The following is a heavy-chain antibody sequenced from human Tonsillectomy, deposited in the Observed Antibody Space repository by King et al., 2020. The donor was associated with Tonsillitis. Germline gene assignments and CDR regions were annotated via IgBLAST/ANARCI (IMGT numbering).Heavy chain of an antibody. J-gene: IGHJ2*01. Sequence: LQLHESGGGLVQPGGSLRLSCAASGFSFCNFAMSWGRQAPGKGLECVSAISRRGGNTYYAESVKGRFTISRDNSKNMVFLQMHSLSAEDTALYYCAKEPIAVAVNWYFDLWGRGTLAT. CDR1: GFSFCNFA. CDR3: AKEPIAVAVNWYFDL. D-gene: IGHD6-19*01. V-gene: IGHV3-23*01. CDR2: ISRRGGNT.